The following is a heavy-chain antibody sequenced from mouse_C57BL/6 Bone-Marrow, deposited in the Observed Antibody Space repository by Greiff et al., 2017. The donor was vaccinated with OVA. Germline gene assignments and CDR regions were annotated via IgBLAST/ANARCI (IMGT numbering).Heavy chain of an antibody. V-gene: IGHV2-2*01. CDR1: GFSLTNYG. CDR3: TMYGLDAMDY. D-gene: IGHD2-10*02. CDR2: IWSGGGT. Sequence: QVQLQQSGPGLVQPSQSLSITCTVSGFSLTNYGVHWVRQSPGKGLEWLGVIWSGGGTDYNAAFISKLIISKDNSNHQFFFKMNSLQADDTAIYYCTMYGLDAMDYWGQGTSVTVSS. J-gene: IGHJ4*01.